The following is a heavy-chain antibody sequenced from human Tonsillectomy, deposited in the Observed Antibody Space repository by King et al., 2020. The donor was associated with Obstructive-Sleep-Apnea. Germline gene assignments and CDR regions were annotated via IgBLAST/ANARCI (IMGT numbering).Heavy chain of an antibody. D-gene: IGHD3-22*01. CDR3: ARDRVYYDSSGYYPY. Sequence: VQLVESGGGVVQPGRSLRLSCAASGFTFSSYAMHWVRQAPGKGLEWVAVISYDESNKYYADSVKGRFTISRDNSKNTLYLQMNSLRAEDTAVYYCARDRVYYDSSGYYPYWGQGTLVTVSS. CDR2: ISYDESNK. J-gene: IGHJ4*02. V-gene: IGHV3-30*04. CDR1: GFTFSSYA.